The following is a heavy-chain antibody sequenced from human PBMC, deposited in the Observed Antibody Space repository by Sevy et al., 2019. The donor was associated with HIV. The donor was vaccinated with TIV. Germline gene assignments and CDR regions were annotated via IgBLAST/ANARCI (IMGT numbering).Heavy chain of an antibody. CDR1: GFTFSDHY. CDR2: IRNKADSYTT. CDR3: ATHAGIAAAGRVFDY. Sequence: GGSLRLSCAASGFTFSDHYMEWVRQAPGKGLEWVGRIRNKADSYTTEYAASVKGRFTTSRDDSKNSLYLLMNSLKTEYTAVYYCATHAGIAAAGRVFDYWGQGTLVTVSS. D-gene: IGHD6-13*01. J-gene: IGHJ4*02. V-gene: IGHV3-72*01.